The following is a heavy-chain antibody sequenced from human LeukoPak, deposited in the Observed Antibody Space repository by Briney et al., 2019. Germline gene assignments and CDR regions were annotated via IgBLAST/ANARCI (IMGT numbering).Heavy chain of an antibody. CDR2: IIPIFGTA. V-gene: IGHV1-69*06. CDR3: ARDAGSSGWFTSYYYMDV. J-gene: IGHJ6*03. Sequence: GASVKVSCKASGGTFSSYAISWVRQAPGQGLEWMGGIIPIFGTANYAQKFQGRVTITADKSTSTAYMELSSLRSEDTAVYYCARDAGSSGWFTSYYYMDVWGKGTTVTISS. D-gene: IGHD6-19*01. CDR1: GGTFSSYA.